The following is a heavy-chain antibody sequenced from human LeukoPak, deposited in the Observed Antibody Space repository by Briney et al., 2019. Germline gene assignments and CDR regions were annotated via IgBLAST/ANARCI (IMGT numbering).Heavy chain of an antibody. CDR1: GFTFSSYG. CDR3: ARDPWDDVGGFSGDY. CDR2: ISSSSNSI. V-gene: IGHV3-48*02. Sequence: PGGSLRLSCAASGFTFSSYGMNWVRRAPGKVLEWLSYISSSSNSIYYADSVKGRFTIPRDNAKNSLHLQMNSLRDEDTAVYYCARDPWDDVGGFSGDYWGQGTLVTVSS. D-gene: IGHD2-15*01. J-gene: IGHJ4*02.